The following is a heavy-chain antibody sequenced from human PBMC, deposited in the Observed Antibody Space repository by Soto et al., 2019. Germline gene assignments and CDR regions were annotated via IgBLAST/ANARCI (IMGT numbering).Heavy chain of an antibody. D-gene: IGHD2-21*01. Sequence: SETLSLTCTVSGSSINSSGYYWGWIRQPPGKGLEWIGYIYYSGSTNYNPSLKSRVTISVDTSKNQFSLKLSSVTAADTAVYYCARENLLEGYFDYWGQGTLVTVSS. CDR3: ARENLLEGYFDY. V-gene: IGHV4-61*08. J-gene: IGHJ4*02. CDR1: GSSINSSGYY. CDR2: IYYSGST.